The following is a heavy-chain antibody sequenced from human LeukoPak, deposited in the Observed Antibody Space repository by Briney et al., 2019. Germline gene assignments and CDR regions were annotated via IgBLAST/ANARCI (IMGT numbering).Heavy chain of an antibody. CDR1: GAFISNSN. Sequence: SATLAPSCTVSGAFISNSNWRWLQPPPRGGLEMIGFISICGTTSYNPSLKSRVTISVDTSTNQISLKLSSVTAADTAVYYCARRDAFDIWGQGTMVAVSS. CDR3: ARRDAFDI. CDR2: ISICGTT. J-gene: IGHJ3*02. V-gene: IGHV4-59*01.